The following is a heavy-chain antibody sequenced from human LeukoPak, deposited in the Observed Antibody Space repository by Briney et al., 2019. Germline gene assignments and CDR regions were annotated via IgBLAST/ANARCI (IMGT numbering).Heavy chain of an antibody. CDR1: GCTFTSYD. CDR3: ARVRLRAARGWFDP. CDR2: MNPNSGNT. J-gene: IGHJ5*02. Sequence: ASVKVSCKASGCTFTSYDINWVRQATGQGLEWMGWMNPNSGNTGYAQKFQGRVTMTRNTSISTAYMELSSLRSEDTAVYYCARVRLRAARGWFDPWGQGTLVTVSS. V-gene: IGHV1-8*01. D-gene: IGHD6-25*01.